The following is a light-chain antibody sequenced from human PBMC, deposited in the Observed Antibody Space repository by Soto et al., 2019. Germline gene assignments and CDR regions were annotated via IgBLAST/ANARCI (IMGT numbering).Light chain of an antibody. CDR2: GKN. CDR1: SSNIGAGYD. Sequence: QSVLAQPPSVSVAPGQRVTISCTGTSSNIGAGYDVHWYQQFPGTVPKLLLYGKNNRPSGVPARFSGSKSGISASLAITGLQAEDEADYYCQSFDSRLNGYVFGTGTKVTVL. V-gene: IGLV1-40*01. CDR3: QSFDSRLNGYV. J-gene: IGLJ1*01.